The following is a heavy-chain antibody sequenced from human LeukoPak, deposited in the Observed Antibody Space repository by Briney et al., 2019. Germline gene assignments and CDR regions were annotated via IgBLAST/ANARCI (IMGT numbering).Heavy chain of an antibody. CDR3: AREASVKPDKNYFDY. J-gene: IGHJ4*02. D-gene: IGHD3-22*01. Sequence: SVKVSFKASGGTFSSYAISWVRQTPGQGLEWMGRIIPIHGIANYAQKFQGRVTNTADKSTSTAYMELSSLRSEDTAVYYCAREASVKPDKNYFDYWGQGTLVSVPS. CDR2: IIPIHGIA. V-gene: IGHV1-69*04. CDR1: GGTFSSYA.